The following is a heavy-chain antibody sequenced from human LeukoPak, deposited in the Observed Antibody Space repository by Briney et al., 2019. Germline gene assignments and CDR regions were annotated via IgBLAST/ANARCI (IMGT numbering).Heavy chain of an antibody. J-gene: IGHJ4*02. CDR1: GYTFTGYY. CDR2: INPNSGGT. Sequence: ASVKVSCKASGYTFTGYYMHWVRQAPGQGLEWMGWINPNSGGTNYAQKFQGRVTMTRDTSISTAYMELSRLRSDDTAVYYRARDLLGVIDFDYWGQGTLVTVSS. CDR3: ARDLLGVIDFDY. D-gene: IGHD3-16*02. V-gene: IGHV1-2*02.